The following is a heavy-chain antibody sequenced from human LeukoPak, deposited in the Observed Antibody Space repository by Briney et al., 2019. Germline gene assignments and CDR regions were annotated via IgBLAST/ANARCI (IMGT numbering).Heavy chain of an antibody. CDR3: ARGLGEWLRFGRFDY. CDR2: INHSGST. CDR1: GGSFSGYY. V-gene: IGHV4-34*01. Sequence: SETLSLTCAVYGGSFSGYYWSWIRQPPGKGLEWIGEINHSGSTNYNPSLKSRGTISVDTSKNQFSLKLSSVTAADTAVYYCARGLGEWLRFGRFDYWGQGTLVTVSS. D-gene: IGHD5-12*01. J-gene: IGHJ4*02.